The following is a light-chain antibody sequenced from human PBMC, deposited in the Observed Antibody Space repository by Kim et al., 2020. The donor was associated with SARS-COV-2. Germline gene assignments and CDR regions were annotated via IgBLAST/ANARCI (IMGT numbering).Light chain of an antibody. CDR3: SSYSSSGAWV. V-gene: IGLV2-14*03. CDR1: SSDMGCYNY. J-gene: IGLJ3*02. CDR2: DVT. Sequence: GQAITIPCTGSSSDMGCYNYVSWFQQHPGKAPKLMIYDVTKWPSGISNRFSGSKSGNTASLTISGLLAEDEADYYCSSYSSSGAWVFGGGTQLTVL.